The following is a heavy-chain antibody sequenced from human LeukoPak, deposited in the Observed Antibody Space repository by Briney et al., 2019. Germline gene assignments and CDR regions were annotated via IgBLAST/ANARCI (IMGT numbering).Heavy chain of an antibody. CDR3: ASKLFRKYDILIDY. D-gene: IGHD3-9*01. J-gene: IGHJ4*02. V-gene: IGHV1-69*05. CDR2: IIPIFGTA. Sequence: SVKVSCKASGGTFSSYAISWVRQAPGLGLEWMGRIIPIFGTANYAQKFQGRVTITTDESTSTAYMELSSLRSEDTAVYYCASKLFRKYDILIDYWGQGTLVTVSS. CDR1: GGTFSSYA.